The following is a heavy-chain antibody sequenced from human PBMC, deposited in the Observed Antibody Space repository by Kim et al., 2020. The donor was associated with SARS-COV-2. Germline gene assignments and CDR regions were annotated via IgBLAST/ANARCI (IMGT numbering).Heavy chain of an antibody. D-gene: IGHD1-7*01. Sequence: GGSLRLSCAASGFTFSSYGMHWVRQAPGKGLEWVAVISYDGSNKYYADSVKGRFTISRDNSKNTLYLQMNSLRAEDTAVYYCAKDPGYNWNYDSFDYWGQGTLVTFSS. CDR3: AKDPGYNWNYDSFDY. CDR1: GFTFSSYG. J-gene: IGHJ4*02. CDR2: ISYDGSNK. V-gene: IGHV3-30*18.